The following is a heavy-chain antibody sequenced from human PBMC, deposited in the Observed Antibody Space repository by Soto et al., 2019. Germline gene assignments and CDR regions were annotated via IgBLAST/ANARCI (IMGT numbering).Heavy chain of an antibody. Sequence: SETLSLTCTVSGGSMIAYYWNWVRQPPGKGLQWIGYTYYSGSTTYNPSLKSRVTISVDSSKNQFSLKLDSVTPADTAVYYCARVRGTAGKRYFDYWGPGTLVTVSA. V-gene: IGHV4-59*01. CDR2: TYYSGST. J-gene: IGHJ4*02. CDR1: GGSMIAYY. CDR3: ARVRGTAGKRYFDY. D-gene: IGHD6-13*01.